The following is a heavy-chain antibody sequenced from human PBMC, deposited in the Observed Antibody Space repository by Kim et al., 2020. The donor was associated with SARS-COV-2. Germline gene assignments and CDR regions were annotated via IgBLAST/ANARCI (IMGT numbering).Heavy chain of an antibody. CDR1: GFTFSSYG. Sequence: GGSLRLSCAASGFTFSSYGMHWVRQAPGKGLEWVAVISYDGSNKYYADSVKGRFTISRDNSKNTLYLQMNSLRAEDTAVYYCAKASKPSSSSNDYYYGMDVWGQGTTVTVSS. J-gene: IGHJ6*02. CDR3: AKASKPSSSSNDYYYGMDV. D-gene: IGHD6-6*01. CDR2: ISYDGSNK. V-gene: IGHV3-30*18.